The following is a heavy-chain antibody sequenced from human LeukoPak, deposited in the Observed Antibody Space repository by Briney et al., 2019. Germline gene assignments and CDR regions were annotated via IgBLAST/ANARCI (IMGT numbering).Heavy chain of an antibody. J-gene: IGHJ5*02. Sequence: KASETLSLTCTVSGGSISSSRYYWGWIRQSPGKGLEWIGSIYYSGSTYYSPSLKSRVTISVDTSKNQFSLKLSSVTAADTAVYYCARHSSLRSPTTPWGQGTLVTVSS. CDR1: GGSISSSRYY. CDR2: IYYSGST. CDR3: ARHSSLRSPTTP. V-gene: IGHV4-39*01. D-gene: IGHD1-7*01.